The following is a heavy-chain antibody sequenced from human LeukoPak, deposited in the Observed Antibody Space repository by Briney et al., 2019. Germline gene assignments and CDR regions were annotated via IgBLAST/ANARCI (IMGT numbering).Heavy chain of an antibody. D-gene: IGHD6-13*01. CDR3: ARNGGISDY. CDR1: GGSFSGYY. CDR2: INHSGST. J-gene: IGHJ4*02. Sequence: SETQSLTCAVYGGSFSGYYWSWIRQPPGKGLEWIGEINHSGSTYYNPSLKSRVTISVDTSKNQFSLKLSSVTAADTAVYYCARNGGISDYWGQGTLVTVSS. V-gene: IGHV4-34*01.